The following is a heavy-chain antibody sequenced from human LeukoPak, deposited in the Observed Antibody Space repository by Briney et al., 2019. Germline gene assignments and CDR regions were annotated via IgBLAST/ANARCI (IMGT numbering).Heavy chain of an antibody. J-gene: IGHJ4*02. CDR3: MRGDSSGYDTFDY. V-gene: IGHV1-69*01. CDR2: IIPIFDTA. Sequence: GSSVKVSCKASGGTFSSFAFSWVRQAPGQGLEGMGGIIPIFDTANYVQKFQGRVTFTADESTSTVYLEMNSLRSEDTAVYYCMRGDSSGYDTFDYWGQGTQVTVSS. CDR1: GGTFSSFA. D-gene: IGHD3-22*01.